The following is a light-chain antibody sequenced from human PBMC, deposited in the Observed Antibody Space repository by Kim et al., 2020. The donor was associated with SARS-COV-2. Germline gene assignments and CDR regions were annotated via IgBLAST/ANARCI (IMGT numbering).Light chain of an antibody. CDR1: NVGGHS. CDR2: YDS. Sequence: PGPTARITCGGNNVGGHSVPWYQQKPGQAPVLVMYYDSDRPSGIPERFSGSKSANTVTLTISRVEAGDEADYYCQVWDTDTDHYVFGTGTKVTVL. J-gene: IGLJ1*01. CDR3: QVWDTDTDHYV. V-gene: IGLV3-21*01.